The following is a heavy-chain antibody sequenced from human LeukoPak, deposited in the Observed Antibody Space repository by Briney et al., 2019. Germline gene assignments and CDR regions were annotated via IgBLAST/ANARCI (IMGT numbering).Heavy chain of an antibody. V-gene: IGHV3-53*01. CDR3: AKHRYSSGWDYFDY. D-gene: IGHD6-19*01. CDR2: IYSGGST. CDR1: GFTVSNNY. Sequence: GGSLRLSCAASGFTVSNNYMSWVRQAPGKGLEWVSVIYSGGSTYYADSVKGRFTISRDNSKNTLYLQMNSLRAEDTAVYYCAKHRYSSGWDYFDYWGQGTLVTVSS. J-gene: IGHJ4*02.